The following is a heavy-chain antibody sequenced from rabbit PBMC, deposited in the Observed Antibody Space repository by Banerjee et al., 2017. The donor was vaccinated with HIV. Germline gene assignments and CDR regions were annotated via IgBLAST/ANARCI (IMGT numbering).Heavy chain of an antibody. J-gene: IGHJ4*01. CDR1: GFSFSNKYV. CDR3: ARAGDDNSSDYWIRIWDL. D-gene: IGHD1-1*01. Sequence: QEQLVESGGGLVKPGASLTLSCKASGFSFSNKYVMCWVRQAPGKGLEWIACINTSSGNTVYASWAKGRFTISKTSSTTVTLQMTSLTAADTATYFCARAGDDNSSDYWIRIWDLWGPGTLVTVS. CDR2: INTSSGNT. V-gene: IGHV1S45*01.